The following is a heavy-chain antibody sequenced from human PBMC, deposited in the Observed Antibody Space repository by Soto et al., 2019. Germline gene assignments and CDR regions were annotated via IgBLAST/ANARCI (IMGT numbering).Heavy chain of an antibody. D-gene: IGHD3-10*01. CDR3: ARYYVAGSYFCS. Sequence: QVQLQESGPGLVKPSGTLSLTCAVSGGSMSSSNWWSWVRQPPGKGLEWFGEIYQSGSTNYDSSLKRRVTISVDKSKNQVPLKLNSVTAADTAVYYCARYYVAGSYFCSWGQGALGTVSS. CDR1: GGSMSSSNW. V-gene: IGHV4-4*02. J-gene: IGHJ5*02. CDR2: IYQSGST.